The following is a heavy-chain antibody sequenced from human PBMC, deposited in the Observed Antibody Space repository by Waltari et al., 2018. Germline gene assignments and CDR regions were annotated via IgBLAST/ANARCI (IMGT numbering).Heavy chain of an antibody. CDR2: IRSKAYGVTT. CDR3: TRDLGTASRPCGMDV. CDR1: GSPYGAYA. J-gene: IGHJ6*02. Sequence: EVQLVESGGGLVQPGRSLRRSCTASGSPYGAYAMSWFRQAPGKGLEWVGFIRSKAYGVTTEDAASVKGRFTISRDDSKSIAYLQMNSLKTEDTSVYYCTRDLGTASRPCGMDVWGQGTTVTVSS. D-gene: IGHD6-6*01. V-gene: IGHV3-49*03.